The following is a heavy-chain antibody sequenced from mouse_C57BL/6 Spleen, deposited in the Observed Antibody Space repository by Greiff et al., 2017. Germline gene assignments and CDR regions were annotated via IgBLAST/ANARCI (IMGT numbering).Heavy chain of an antibody. CDR1: GYSFSSYW. J-gene: IGHJ3*01. CDR3: ARWGDYEPFAY. V-gene: IGHV1-80*01. CDR2: IYPGDGDT. D-gene: IGHD2-4*01. Sequence: VQLQQSGAELVKPGASVKISCKASGYSFSSYWMNWVKQRPGKGLEWIGQIYPGDGDTNYNGKFKGKATLTADKSSSTAYMQLSSLTSEDSAVYFCARWGDYEPFAYWGQGTLVTVSA.